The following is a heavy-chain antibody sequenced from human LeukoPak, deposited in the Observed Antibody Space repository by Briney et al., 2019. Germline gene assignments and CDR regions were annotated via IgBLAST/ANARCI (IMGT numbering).Heavy chain of an antibody. J-gene: IGHJ4*02. CDR1: GFSFGGYG. Sequence: GGSLRLSCAASGFSFGGYGMTWVRQAPGKGLEWVSSITYNGAATYYLDPVKARFTISRDNSRSTLYLQMDSLTAEDTALYYCAKDGLYFDGSTHIYYFDSWGQGTLVAVSS. CDR2: ITYNGAAT. V-gene: IGHV3-23*01. D-gene: IGHD3-9*01. CDR3: AKDGLYFDGSTHIYYFDS.